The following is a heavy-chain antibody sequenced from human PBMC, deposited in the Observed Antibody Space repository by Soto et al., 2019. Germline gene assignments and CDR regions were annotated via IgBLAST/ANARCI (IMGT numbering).Heavy chain of an antibody. CDR1: GFTVSNNY. Sequence: EVQLVESGGGLVQPGGSLRLSCAASGFTVSNNYMSWVRQAPEKGLEWVSIIYRGGSKYYADSVKGRFTISRDNSKNTLYLHMSSLRVEDTALYYCARWDGYYINSCDVWGQGTMVTVSS. CDR2: IYRGGSK. CDR3: ARWDGYYINSCDV. V-gene: IGHV3-66*01. J-gene: IGHJ3*01. D-gene: IGHD4-17*01.